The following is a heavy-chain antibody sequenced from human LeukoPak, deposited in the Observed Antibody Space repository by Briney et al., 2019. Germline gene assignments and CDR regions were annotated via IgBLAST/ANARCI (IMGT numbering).Heavy chain of an antibody. Sequence: GGSLRLSCAASGFTFSDNYMTWVRQAPGKGLEWVSSIYSAGATHYAESVKGRFTISRDNSKNTLYLQMNSLRAEDKAVYYCARIEWERLGRAFDIWGQGTMVTVSS. CDR3: ARIEWERLGRAFDI. CDR2: IYSAGAT. V-gene: IGHV3-53*01. J-gene: IGHJ3*02. CDR1: GFTFSDNY. D-gene: IGHD1-26*01.